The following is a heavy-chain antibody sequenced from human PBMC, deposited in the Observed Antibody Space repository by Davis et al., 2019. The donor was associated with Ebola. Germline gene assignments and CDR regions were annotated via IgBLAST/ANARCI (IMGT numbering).Heavy chain of an antibody. V-gene: IGHV1-46*01. Sequence: ASVKVSCKASGYTLVSYYAHWVRQAPGQGLEWMGIINPSGGTTTYAQKFRGRVTMTRDTSTNTLYMELSSLTSGDTAVYYCARDGGSGWYGSHDAFDIWGQGTMVTVSS. D-gene: IGHD6-19*01. CDR3: ARDGGSGWYGSHDAFDI. CDR2: INPSGGTT. CDR1: GYTLVSYY. J-gene: IGHJ3*02.